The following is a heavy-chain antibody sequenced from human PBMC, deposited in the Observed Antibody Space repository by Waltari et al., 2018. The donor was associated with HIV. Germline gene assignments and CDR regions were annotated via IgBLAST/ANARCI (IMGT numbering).Heavy chain of an antibody. CDR2: VYPGDSET. V-gene: IGHV5-51*01. J-gene: IGHJ4*02. CDR1: GYRVTNYW. Sequence: VQLVQSGTEVKKTGESLTISCKASGYRVTNYWLAWVRQRPGKGLEWMGIVYPGDSETRYSPSFEGQVTISVDKSIATAYLQWSSLKASDSAVYYCARPGLAYCGGDCYYHFWGQGTLVSVSS. CDR3: ARPGLAYCGGDCYYHF. D-gene: IGHD2-21*02.